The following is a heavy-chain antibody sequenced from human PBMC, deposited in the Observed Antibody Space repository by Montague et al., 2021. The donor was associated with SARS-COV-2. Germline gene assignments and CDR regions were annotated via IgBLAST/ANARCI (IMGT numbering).Heavy chain of an antibody. CDR2: IYPGDSQT. J-gene: IGHJ6*02. Sequence: QSGAEVKKPGESLKISCQGSGYRFTSYWIGWVRQMPGKGLEWMGIIYPGDSQTKYSPSFQGQVTISVDKSTSTPYLQWGRLKASDTAIYYCARQRSTADHWEFSFQYNFYGLDVWGRGTTVTVSS. CDR3: ARQRSTADHWEFSFQYNFYGLDV. V-gene: IGHV5-51*01. CDR1: GYRFTSYW. D-gene: IGHD7-27*01.